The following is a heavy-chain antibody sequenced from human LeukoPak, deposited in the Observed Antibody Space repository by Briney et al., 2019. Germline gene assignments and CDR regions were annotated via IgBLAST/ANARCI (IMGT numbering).Heavy chain of an antibody. D-gene: IGHD3-10*01. CDR1: GFTFNSYG. CDR2: IWYDGSGK. J-gene: IGHJ4*02. Sequence: GGSLRLSCAASGFTFNSYGMHWVRQAPGKGLEWVAIIWYDGSGKYYADSVKGRFTISRDNSKNTLYLQMNSLRAEDTAVYYCARGGNMVRGVIDFDYWGQGTLATVSS. CDR3: ARGGNMVRGVIDFDY. V-gene: IGHV3-33*01.